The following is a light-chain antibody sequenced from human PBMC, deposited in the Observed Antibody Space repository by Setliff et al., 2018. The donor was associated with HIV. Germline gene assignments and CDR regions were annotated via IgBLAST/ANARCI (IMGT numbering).Light chain of an antibody. CDR3: SSYAGSNNYV. V-gene: IGLV2-8*01. CDR1: HTDIGAYNY. J-gene: IGLJ1*01. CDR2: EVS. Sequence: QSALAHSASVSGSPGQSISISCSGSHTDIGAYNYVSWYQQHPGKAPKLMIYEVSQRPSGVPDRFSGSKSGNTASLTVSGLQAEDEADYYCSSYAGSNNYVFGSGTKVTVL.